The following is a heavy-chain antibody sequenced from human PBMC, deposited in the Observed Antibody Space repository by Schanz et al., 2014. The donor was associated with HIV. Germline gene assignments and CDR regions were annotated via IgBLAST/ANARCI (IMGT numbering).Heavy chain of an antibody. V-gene: IGHV1-8*02. D-gene: IGHD1-26*01. J-gene: IGHJ6*02. Sequence: QVQLVQSGTEVKKPGASVTVSCKASGYTFTNYAINWVRQAPGQGLEWMGWMNPSTGNSGYAQMFQVRVTMTRDTSISTAYLEVDSLKSEDTAVYYCARGPKWEGLMDVWGQGTTVIVSS. CDR3: ARGPKWEGLMDV. CDR1: GYTFTNYA. CDR2: MNPSTGNS.